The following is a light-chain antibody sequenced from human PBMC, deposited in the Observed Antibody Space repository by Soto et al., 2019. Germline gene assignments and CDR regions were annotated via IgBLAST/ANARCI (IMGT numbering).Light chain of an antibody. CDR2: EGS. J-gene: IGLJ2*01. Sequence: QSFLTQPASVSGSPGQSITISCTGTSSDVGSYNLVSWYQQHPGKAPKLMIYEGSKRPSGVSNRFSGSKSGNTASLTISGLQAEDEADYYCCSYAGSSTFVFGGGTKVTVL. CDR1: SSDVGSYNL. CDR3: CSYAGSSTFV. V-gene: IGLV2-23*03.